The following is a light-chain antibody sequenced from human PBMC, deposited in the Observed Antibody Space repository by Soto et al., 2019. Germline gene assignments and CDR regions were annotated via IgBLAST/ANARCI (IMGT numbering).Light chain of an antibody. CDR2: AAS. CDR3: QQDNSLPFT. J-gene: IGKJ2*01. Sequence: DIQMTQSPSSVSASIGDRVTITCRASQHISTWLVWYQQKARKAPQLLNYAASSLRGGVPSRCSGSGSGADFSRTISSLQPDDSATDYCQQDNSLPFTFGLETRLEI. CDR1: QHISTW. V-gene: IGKV1-12*01.